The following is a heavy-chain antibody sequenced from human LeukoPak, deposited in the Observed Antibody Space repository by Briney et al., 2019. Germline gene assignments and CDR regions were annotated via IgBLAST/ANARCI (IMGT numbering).Heavy chain of an antibody. CDR1: GFTFSSYA. CDR3: ARDHMVRVHGMDV. V-gene: IGHV3-30*04. Sequence: GGSLRLSCAASGFTFSSYAMHWVRQAPGKGLEWVAVISYDGSNKYYADSVKGRFTISRDNSKNTLYLQMNSLRAEDTAVYYGARDHMVRVHGMDVWGKGTTVTVSS. D-gene: IGHD3-10*01. J-gene: IGHJ6*04. CDR2: ISYDGSNK.